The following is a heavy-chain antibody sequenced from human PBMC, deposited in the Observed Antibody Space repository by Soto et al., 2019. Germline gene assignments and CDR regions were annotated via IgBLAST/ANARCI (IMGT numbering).Heavy chain of an antibody. D-gene: IGHD6-19*01. J-gene: IGHJ4*02. CDR1: GGTFSSYA. CDR2: IIPIFGTA. Sequence: ASVKVSCKASGGTFSSYAISWVRQAPGQGLEWMGGIIPIFGTANYAQKFQGRVTITADESTSTAYMELSSLRSEDTAVYYGARGHVAGYFDDWGQGTLVTVSS. V-gene: IGHV1-69*13. CDR3: ARGHVAGYFDD.